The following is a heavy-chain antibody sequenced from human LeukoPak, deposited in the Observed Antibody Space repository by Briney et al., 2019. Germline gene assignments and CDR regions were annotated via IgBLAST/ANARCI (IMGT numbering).Heavy chain of an antibody. CDR1: GGSFSGYY. V-gene: IGHV4-34*01. D-gene: IGHD1-26*01. J-gene: IGHJ6*02. CDR2: INHSGST. Sequence: PSETLSLTCTVYGGSFSGYYWSWIRQPPGKGLEWIGEINHSGSTNYNPSLKSRVTISVDTSKNQFSLKLSSVTAADTAVYYCARKEGAAFYYYYGMDVWGQGTTVTVSS. CDR3: ARKEGAAFYYYYGMDV.